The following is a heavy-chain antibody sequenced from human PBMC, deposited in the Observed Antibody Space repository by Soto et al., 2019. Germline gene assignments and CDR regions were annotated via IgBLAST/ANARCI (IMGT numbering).Heavy chain of an antibody. CDR3: AHADCSSTSCYSHNAFDI. V-gene: IGHV2-5*02. J-gene: IGHJ3*02. CDR1: GFSLSTSGVG. D-gene: IGHD2-2*01. CDR2: IYWDDDK. Sequence: QITLKESGPTLVKPTQTLTLTCTFSGFSLSTSGVGVGWIRQPPGKALEWLALIYWDDDKRYSPSLKSRLTITKDTAKNQVVLTMSNMDPVDTATYYCAHADCSSTSCYSHNAFDIWGQGKMVTVSS.